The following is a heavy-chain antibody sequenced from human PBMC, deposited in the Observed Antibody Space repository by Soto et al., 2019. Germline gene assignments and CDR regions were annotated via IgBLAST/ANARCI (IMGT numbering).Heavy chain of an antibody. V-gene: IGHV3-74*01. CDR3: AKDPTSYDSSAQFDS. D-gene: IGHD3-22*01. CDR1: GFVFSSDW. CDR2: INTDGSET. J-gene: IGHJ4*02. Sequence: PGGSLRLSCAASGFVFSSDWMHWVRQAPGKGLVWVSRINTDGSETSYADSVKGRFTISRDNAKNTVYLQMNSLRAEDTAVYYCAKDPTSYDSSAQFDSWGQGTLVTVSS.